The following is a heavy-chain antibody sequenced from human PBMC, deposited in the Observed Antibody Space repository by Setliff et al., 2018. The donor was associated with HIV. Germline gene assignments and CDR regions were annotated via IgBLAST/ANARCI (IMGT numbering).Heavy chain of an antibody. D-gene: IGHD3-3*01. Sequence: ASVKVSCKASGYTFNNYFLHWVRQAPGQGLEWMGWINPNGGYTNYAQKFLGRVTMTQDTSFTTAYLELSRLGSDDTAVYYCAADNYNCNSFDSWGQGSLVTVSS. CDR3: AADNYNCNSFDS. V-gene: IGHV1-2*02. J-gene: IGHJ4*02. CDR2: INPNGGYT. CDR1: GYTFNNYF.